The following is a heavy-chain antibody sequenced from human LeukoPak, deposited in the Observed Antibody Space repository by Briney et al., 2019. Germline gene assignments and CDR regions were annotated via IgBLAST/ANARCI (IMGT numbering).Heavy chain of an antibody. J-gene: IGHJ4*02. CDR2: IYPGDSDT. D-gene: IGHD3-22*01. CDR1: GNSFTSYW. V-gene: IGHV5-51*01. Sequence: PGESLKISCKGSGNSFTSYWIGWVRQMPGKGLEWMGIIYPGDSDTRYSPSFQGQVTISADKSISTAYLQWSSLKASDTAMYYCARPRDSSGSNFDYWGQGTLVTVSS. CDR3: ARPRDSSGSNFDY.